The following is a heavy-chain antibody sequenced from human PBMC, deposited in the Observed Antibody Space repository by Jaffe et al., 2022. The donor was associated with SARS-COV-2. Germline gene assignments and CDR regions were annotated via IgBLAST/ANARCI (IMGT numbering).Heavy chain of an antibody. J-gene: IGHJ4*02. CDR3: ARFYREDTPMVISDY. Sequence: QVQLVESGGGVVQPGRSLRLSCAASGFTFSSYAMHWVRQAPGKGLEWVAVVSSDGSNKYYADSVKGRFTISRDNSKNTLYLQMNSLRAEDTAVYQCARFYREDTPMVISDYWGQGTLVTVSS. CDR2: VSSDGSNK. V-gene: IGHV3-30*03. D-gene: IGHD5-18*01. CDR1: GFTFSSYA.